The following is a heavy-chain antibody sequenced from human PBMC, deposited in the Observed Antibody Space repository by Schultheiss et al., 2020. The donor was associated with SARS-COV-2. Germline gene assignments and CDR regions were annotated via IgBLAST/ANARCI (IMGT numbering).Heavy chain of an antibody. Sequence: SETLSLTCTVSGGSISSGDYYWSWIRQHPGKGLEWIGNMYYTGSTHYNPSLRGRATISEDSSKYQFSLKLTSVTAADTAVYYCARDRFDYTSGFSDAFDIWGPGTMVTVSS. V-gene: IGHV4-31*03. CDR2: MYYTGST. CDR1: GGSISSGDYY. J-gene: IGHJ3*02. CDR3: ARDRFDYTSGFSDAFDI. D-gene: IGHD6-19*01.